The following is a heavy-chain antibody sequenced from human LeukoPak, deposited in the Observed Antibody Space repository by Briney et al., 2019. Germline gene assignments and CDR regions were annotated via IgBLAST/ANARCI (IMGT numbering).Heavy chain of an antibody. CDR1: GFTFSSYS. CDR3: AKDKGDYYDSSGLDY. J-gene: IGHJ4*02. CDR2: ISWNSGSI. V-gene: IGHV3-9*01. D-gene: IGHD3-22*01. Sequence: GGSLRLSCAASGFTFSSYSMNWVRQAPGKGLEWVSGISWNSGSIGYADSVKGRFTISRDNAKNSLYLQMNSLRAEDTALYYCAKDKGDYYDSSGLDYWGQGTLVTVSS.